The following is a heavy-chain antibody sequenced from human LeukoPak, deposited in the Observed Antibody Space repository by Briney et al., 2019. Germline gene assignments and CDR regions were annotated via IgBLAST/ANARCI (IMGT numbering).Heavy chain of an antibody. CDR1: GFTFSFYA. Sequence: GGSLRLSCAASGFTFSFYAMSWVRQAPGKGLEWVSSISGSSSYIYYADSVKGRFTISRDNAKNSLYLQMNSLRAEDTAVYYCARDQSGYDYLDYWGQGTLVTVSS. CDR3: ARDQSGYDYLDY. J-gene: IGHJ4*02. CDR2: ISGSSSYI. D-gene: IGHD5-12*01. V-gene: IGHV3-21*01.